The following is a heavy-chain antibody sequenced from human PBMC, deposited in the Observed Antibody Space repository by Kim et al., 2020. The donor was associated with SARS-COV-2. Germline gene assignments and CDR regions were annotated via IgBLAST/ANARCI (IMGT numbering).Heavy chain of an antibody. CDR3: AREQNGSGSYYINPFDY. J-gene: IGHJ4*02. D-gene: IGHD3-10*01. V-gene: IGHV1-18*01. Sequence: LQGRVTMTTDTSTSTAYMELRSLRSDDTAVYYCAREQNGSGSYYINPFDYWGQGTLVTVSS.